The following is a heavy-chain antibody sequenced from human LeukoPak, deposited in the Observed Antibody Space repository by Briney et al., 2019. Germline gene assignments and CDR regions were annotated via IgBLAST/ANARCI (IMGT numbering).Heavy chain of an antibody. Sequence: AETLSLTCTVSGGSVSSGSSYWDWIRQPPGKGLEWIGYVYNSGGTKYNPSLKSRVTISLDPSKNQFSLRLSSVTAADTAVYYCARGDVAYYDSSGYYSTKNQYYFDYWGQGALVTVSS. J-gene: IGHJ4*02. CDR1: GGSVSSGSSY. CDR3: ARGDVAYYDSSGYYSTKNQYYFDY. CDR2: VYNSGGT. D-gene: IGHD3-22*01. V-gene: IGHV4-61*01.